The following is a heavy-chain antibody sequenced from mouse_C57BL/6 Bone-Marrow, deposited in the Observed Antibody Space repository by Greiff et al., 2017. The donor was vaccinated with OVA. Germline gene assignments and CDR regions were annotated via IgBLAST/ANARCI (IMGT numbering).Heavy chain of an antibody. J-gene: IGHJ3*01. CDR3: GGDDDYDGGVAY. Sequence: VLLVESGPGLVQPSQSLSITCTVSGFSLTSYGVHWVRQSPGKGLVWLGVIWRGGSTDYNAAFISRLSISKDNSKSQVFFKMDSLQADGTAIYYGGGDDDYDGGVAYWGQGTLVTVSA. V-gene: IGHV2-2*01. CDR1: GFSLTSYG. CDR2: IWRGGST. D-gene: IGHD2-4*01.